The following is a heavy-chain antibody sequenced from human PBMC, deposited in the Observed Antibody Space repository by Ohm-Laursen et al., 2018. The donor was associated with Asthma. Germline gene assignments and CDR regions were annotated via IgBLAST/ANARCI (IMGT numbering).Heavy chain of an antibody. V-gene: IGHV3-33*01. Sequence: SLRLSCTASGFTFSNCGMHWVRQAPGKGLEWVAVIWHDGSNKYYADSVKGRFTISRDNSKNMVYLQMNSLRAEDTAVYYCARTPDDFWDDYWGQGTLVTVSS. CDR3: ARTPDDFWDDY. CDR2: IWHDGSNK. CDR1: GFTFSNCG. D-gene: IGHD3-3*01. J-gene: IGHJ4*02.